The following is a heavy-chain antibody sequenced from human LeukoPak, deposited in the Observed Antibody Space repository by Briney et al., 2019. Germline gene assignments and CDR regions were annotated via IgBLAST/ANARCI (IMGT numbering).Heavy chain of an antibody. D-gene: IGHD1-1*01. CDR3: ARVGDWNDLVY. V-gene: IGHV4-59*01. J-gene: IGHJ4*02. Sequence: SEALSLTCTVSGGSISPYYWSWIRQTPGQGLAWIGYILYSGTTTNYNPSLKSRVTISVDTSKNQFSLKLSSVTAADTAVYYCARVGDWNDLVYWGQGTLVTVSS. CDR2: ILYSGTT. CDR1: GGSISPYY.